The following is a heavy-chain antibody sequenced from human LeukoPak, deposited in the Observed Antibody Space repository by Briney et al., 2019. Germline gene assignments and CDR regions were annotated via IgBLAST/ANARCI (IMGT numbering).Heavy chain of an antibody. D-gene: IGHD6-6*01. CDR1: GFTFSSYW. V-gene: IGHV3-7*01. Sequence: GGSLRLSCAASGFTFSSYWMSWVRQAPGKGLEWVANIKQDGSEKYYVDSVKGRFTISRDNAKNSLYLQMHSLRAEDTAVYYCARDPRSSSHDAFDIWGQGTVVTVSS. CDR3: ARDPRSSSHDAFDI. CDR2: IKQDGSEK. J-gene: IGHJ3*02.